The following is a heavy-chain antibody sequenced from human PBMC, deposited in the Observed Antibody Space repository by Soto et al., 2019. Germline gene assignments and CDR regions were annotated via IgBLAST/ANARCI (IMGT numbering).Heavy chain of an antibody. CDR2: ISYDGSNK. J-gene: IGHJ4*02. CDR3: ARVYYYDSSGYFDY. V-gene: IGHV3-30-3*01. D-gene: IGHD3-22*01. CDR1: GFTFSSYA. Sequence: QVQLVESGGGVVQPGRSLRLSCAASGFTFSSYAMHWVRQAPGKGLEWVAVISYDGSNKYYADSVKRRFTISRDNSKNTLYLQMNSLRAEDTAVYYCARVYYYDSSGYFDYWGQGTLVTVSS.